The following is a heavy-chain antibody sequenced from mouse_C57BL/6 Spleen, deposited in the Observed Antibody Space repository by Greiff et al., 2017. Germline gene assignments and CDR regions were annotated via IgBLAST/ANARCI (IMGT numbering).Heavy chain of an antibody. J-gene: IGHJ4*01. V-gene: IGHV1-4*01. D-gene: IGHD1-1*01. Sequence: VQLKESGAELARPGASVKMSCKASGYTFTSYTMHWVKQRPGQGLEWIGYINPSSGYTKYNQKFKDKATLTADKSSSTAYMQLSSLTSEDSAVYYCARGEVGFSYAMDYWGQGTSVTVSS. CDR2: INPSSGYT. CDR3: ARGEVGFSYAMDY. CDR1: GYTFTSYT.